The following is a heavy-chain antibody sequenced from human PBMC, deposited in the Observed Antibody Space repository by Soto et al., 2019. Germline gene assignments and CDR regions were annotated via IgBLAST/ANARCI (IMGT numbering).Heavy chain of an antibody. D-gene: IGHD6-19*01. Sequence: SEALSLPWTGSGGSLRSSRYFWGWILQPPGKGLEWIGTIYFSGSTYYNPSLKSRVTMSVDTSKNQFSLKLSSVTAADTAVYYCARIAVAGSPHFDYWGQGTLVTVSS. J-gene: IGHJ4*02. CDR3: ARIAVAGSPHFDY. V-gene: IGHV4-39*01. CDR1: GGSLRSSRYF. CDR2: IYFSGST.